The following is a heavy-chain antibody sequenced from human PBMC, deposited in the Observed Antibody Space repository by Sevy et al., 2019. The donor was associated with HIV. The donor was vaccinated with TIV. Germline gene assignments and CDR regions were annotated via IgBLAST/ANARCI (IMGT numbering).Heavy chain of an antibody. CDR2: IWFDGSNE. J-gene: IGHJ4*02. D-gene: IGHD5-18*01. V-gene: IGHV3-33*04. CDR3: AKDLEFYGYREYGPAFNPDY. Sequence: RGYLRLSCAASGFSFSSYGMHWVRQAPGKGLERLAVIWFDGSNEYYADSVKGRFTISRYIAKNTLYLQMNSLRAEDTAVHYCAKDLEFYGYREYGPAFNPDYWGRGTLVPVSS. CDR1: GFSFSSYG.